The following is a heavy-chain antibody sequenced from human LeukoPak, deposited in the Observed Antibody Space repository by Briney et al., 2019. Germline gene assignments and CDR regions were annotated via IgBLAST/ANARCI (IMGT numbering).Heavy chain of an antibody. V-gene: IGHV1-8*02. J-gene: IGHJ5*02. Sequence: ASVKVSCKASGGTFSSYAISWVRQAPGQGLEWMGWMNPDSGDTGYAQKFQGRVTMTRNTSISTAYMELSSLTSEDTAVYYCAREVSGSWGQGTLVTVSS. D-gene: IGHD7-27*01. CDR2: MNPDSGDT. CDR1: GGTFSSYA. CDR3: AREVSGS.